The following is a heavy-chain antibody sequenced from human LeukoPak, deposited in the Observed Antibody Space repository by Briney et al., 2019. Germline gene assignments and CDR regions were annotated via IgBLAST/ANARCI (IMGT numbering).Heavy chain of an antibody. V-gene: IGHV3-66*02. J-gene: IGHJ4*02. Sequence: PGGSPRLSCAASGVTVSSNYMSWVRQAPGKGLEWVSVIYSGGSTYYVDSVKGRFTISRDNSRNTLYLQMNGLRVEDTAVYYCARYSKVVMPWGQGTLVTVSS. CDR3: ARYSKVVMP. CDR1: GVTVSSNY. D-gene: IGHD3-22*01. CDR2: IYSGGST.